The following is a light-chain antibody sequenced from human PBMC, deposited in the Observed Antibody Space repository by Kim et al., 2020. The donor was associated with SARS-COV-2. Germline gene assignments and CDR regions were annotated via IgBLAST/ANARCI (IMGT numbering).Light chain of an antibody. CDR3: HQYYDYRT. V-gene: IGKV3-15*01. CDR2: GAS. Sequence: SVSPGERATRSCRVSQSVGSNLAWYQQKPGQAPRLLIYGASTRATGIPARFSGSGSGTDFTLTISSLQSEDFAVYYCHQYYDYRTFGQGTKVDIK. CDR1: QSVGSN. J-gene: IGKJ1*01.